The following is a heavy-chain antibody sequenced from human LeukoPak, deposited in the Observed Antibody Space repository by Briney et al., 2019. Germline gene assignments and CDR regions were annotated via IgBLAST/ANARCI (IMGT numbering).Heavy chain of an antibody. V-gene: IGHV4-4*07. CDR3: ARDGGYFRAFDI. CDR1: GASISSYN. D-gene: IGHD3-16*01. J-gene: IGHJ3*02. Sequence: SETLSLTCTFSGASISSYNRSWIRQPAGKGLEWIWSIYNSGSTNYTPYLQGRVTMSVDTSKSPFSLKLSSVTAADTAVYYCARDGGYFRAFDIWGQGTMVTVSS. CDR2: IYNSGST.